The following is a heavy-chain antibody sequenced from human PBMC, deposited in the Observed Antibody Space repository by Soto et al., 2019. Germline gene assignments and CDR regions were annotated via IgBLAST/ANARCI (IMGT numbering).Heavy chain of an antibody. J-gene: IGHJ3*02. V-gene: IGHV3-72*01. CDR3: ARGKRVLDT. Sequence: EVQLVESGGGLVQPGGSLRLSCAASGFTFSDYYMDWVRQAPGEGLEWVGRTRNKANSYTTEYAASVKGRFTISRDDSKNSLNLQMNGLKTGDTAVYYGARGKRVLDTGGKGKLVTVPS. CDR1: GFTFSDYY. CDR2: TRNKANSYTT.